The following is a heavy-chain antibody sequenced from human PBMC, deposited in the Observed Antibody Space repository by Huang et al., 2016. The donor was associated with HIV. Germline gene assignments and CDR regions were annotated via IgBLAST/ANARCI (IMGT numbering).Heavy chain of an antibody. D-gene: IGHD3-3*01. CDR2: IDYSGSN. V-gene: IGHV4-59*11. J-gene: IGHJ4*02. CDR3: ARDHHDVWRGYRRMYFFDH. CDR1: GGSISTHY. Sequence: QVQLQESGPGLVKPSETLSLTCTVSGGSISTHYWSWIRQPPGKGLEWIGSIDYSGSNNCSPSLKGGVTVLLDTSKNKFSLRVTSVTAADTAMYYCARDHHDVWRGYRRMYFFDHWGQGTLVTVSS.